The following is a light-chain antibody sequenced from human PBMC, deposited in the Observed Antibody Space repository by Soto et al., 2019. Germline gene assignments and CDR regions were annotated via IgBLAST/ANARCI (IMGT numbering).Light chain of an antibody. CDR1: QSVSNTY. CDR2: GTS. V-gene: IGKV3-20*01. Sequence: EIVLTQSPGTLSLSPGERATLSCRASQSVSNTYLAWYQQKPGQAPRLLIYGTSSRATGIPDRFSGSGSGTDFTLTISRLDPEDFAVYYCQQYANSPPTFGQGTRLEI. CDR3: QQYANSPPT. J-gene: IGKJ5*01.